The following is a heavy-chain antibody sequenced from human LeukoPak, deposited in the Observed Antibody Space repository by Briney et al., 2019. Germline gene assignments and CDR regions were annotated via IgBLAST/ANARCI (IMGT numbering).Heavy chain of an antibody. V-gene: IGHV1-46*01. J-gene: IGHJ6*03. Sequence: ASVKVSCKASGYTFTSYYMHWVRQAPGQGLEWMGIINPNGGSTSYAQKFQGRVTMNRDMSTSTVYMELSSLRSEDTAVYYSARGRKVAARPYYYYYMDVWGKRTTVTVSS. CDR3: ARGRKVAARPYYYYYMDV. CDR1: GYTFTSYY. D-gene: IGHD6-6*01. CDR2: INPNGGST.